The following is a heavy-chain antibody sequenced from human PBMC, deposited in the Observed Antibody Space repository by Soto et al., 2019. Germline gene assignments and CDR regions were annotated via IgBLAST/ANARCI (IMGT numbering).Heavy chain of an antibody. CDR3: ARGGAIATWFAP. Sequence: SETLSLTCTVSGGSITTNDWWSWVRQPPGKGLEWIGEIYHTGITYFNPSLKSRVAISVDTSKNQFSLKLSSVTAADTSVYYCARGGAIATWFAPWGQGPLATVSS. V-gene: IGHV4-4*02. J-gene: IGHJ5*02. D-gene: IGHD1-26*01. CDR2: IYHTGIT. CDR1: GGSITTNDW.